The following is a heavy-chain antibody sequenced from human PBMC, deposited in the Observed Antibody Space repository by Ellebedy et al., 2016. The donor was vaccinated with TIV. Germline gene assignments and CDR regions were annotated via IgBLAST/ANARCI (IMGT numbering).Heavy chain of an antibody. J-gene: IGHJ4*02. CDR2: ISGSSSLT. D-gene: IGHD6-19*01. Sequence: GESLKISCVASGFSFSDYYMSWLRQAPGKGLEWVSYISGSSSLTSYADSLRGRFTISRDNAKNSLYLQMNDLRAEDPAMYYCARGGGSSGWYGFDYWGQGTLV. CDR1: GFSFSDYY. V-gene: IGHV3-11*06. CDR3: ARGGGSSGWYGFDY.